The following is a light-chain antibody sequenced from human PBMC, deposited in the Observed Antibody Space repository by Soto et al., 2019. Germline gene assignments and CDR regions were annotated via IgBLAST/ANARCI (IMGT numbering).Light chain of an antibody. V-gene: IGKV4-1*01. Sequence: DIVMTQSPDSLAVSLGERATINCKSSQSVLYSSNNKNDLGWYQQKPGQPPKLLIYWASTRESGVPDRFSGSGSGTDFTPTINSLQAEDVAVYYCQQYYSPPYTFGQGPKREIK. CDR2: WAS. CDR1: QSVLYSSNNKND. J-gene: IGKJ2*01. CDR3: QQYYSPPYT.